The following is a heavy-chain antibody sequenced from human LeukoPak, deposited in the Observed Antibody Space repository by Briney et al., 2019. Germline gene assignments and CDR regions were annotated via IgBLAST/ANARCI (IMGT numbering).Heavy chain of an antibody. CDR2: INPNSGGT. J-gene: IGHJ6*03. Sequence: ASVKVSCKASGYTFTGYYMHWVRQAPGQGLEWMGWINPNSGGTNYAQKFQGRVTMTRDTSINTAYMELSRLRSDDTAVYYCARVVHYYYYMDVWGKGTTVTVSS. CDR1: GYTFTGYY. CDR3: ARVVHYYYYMDV. V-gene: IGHV1-2*02.